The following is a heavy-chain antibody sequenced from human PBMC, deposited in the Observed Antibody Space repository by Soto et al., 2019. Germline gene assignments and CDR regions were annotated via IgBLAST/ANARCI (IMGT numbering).Heavy chain of an antibody. CDR3: ARPNPLELLYYYYGMDV. Sequence: QVQLVQSGAEVKKPGSSVKVSCKASGGTFSSYAISWVRQAPGQGLEWMGGIIPIFGTANYAQKFQGRVTITADESTSTAYMELSSLRSEDTAVYYCARPNPLELLYYYYGMDVWGQGTTVTVSS. CDR2: IIPIFGTA. CDR1: GGTFSSYA. D-gene: IGHD1-7*01. J-gene: IGHJ6*02. V-gene: IGHV1-69*01.